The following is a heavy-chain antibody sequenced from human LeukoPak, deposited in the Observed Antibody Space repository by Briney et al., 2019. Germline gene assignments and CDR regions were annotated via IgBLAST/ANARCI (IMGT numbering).Heavy chain of an antibody. Sequence: VASVKVSCKASGYTFTSYAMHWVRQAPGQRLEWMGWINAGNGNTKYSQKFQGRVTITRDTSASTAYMELSSLRSEDTAVYYCARGTAMVTSDFDYWGQGTLVTVSS. CDR2: INAGNGNT. J-gene: IGHJ4*02. CDR3: ARGTAMVTSDFDY. D-gene: IGHD5-18*01. V-gene: IGHV1-3*01. CDR1: GYTFTSYA.